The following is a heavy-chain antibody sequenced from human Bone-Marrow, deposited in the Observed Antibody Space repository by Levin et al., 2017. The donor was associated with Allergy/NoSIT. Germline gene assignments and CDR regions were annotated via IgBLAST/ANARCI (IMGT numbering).Heavy chain of an antibody. CDR3: ARDNNGDY. D-gene: IGHD1-14*01. Sequence: GESLKISCAASGFTFSNYAMHWVRQAPGKGLEWVAVISYDGNNINYADSVKGRFTISRDNSENTLYLHMNSLRADDTAVYYCARDNNGDYWGQGTLVTVSS. CDR1: GFTFSNYA. J-gene: IGHJ4*02. CDR2: ISYDGNNI. V-gene: IGHV3-30-3*01.